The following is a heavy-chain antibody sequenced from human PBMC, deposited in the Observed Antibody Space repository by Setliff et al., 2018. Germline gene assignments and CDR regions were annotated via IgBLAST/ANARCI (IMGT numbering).Heavy chain of an antibody. CDR1: GFTFISYS. CDR2: ISSSSSTI. D-gene: IGHD1-20*01. J-gene: IGHJ4*01. CDR3: AEDGNNWNDLDY. V-gene: IGHV3-48*01. Sequence: GGSLRLSCAASGFTFISYSMNWVRQAPGKGLEWVSYISSSSSTIYYADSVKGRFTISRDNSKNTLYLQLNSLRAEDTAVYYCAEDGNNWNDLDYWGHGTLVTVSS.